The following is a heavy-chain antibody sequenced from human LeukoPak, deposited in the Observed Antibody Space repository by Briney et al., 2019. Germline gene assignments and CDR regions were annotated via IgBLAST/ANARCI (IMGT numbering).Heavy chain of an antibody. CDR3: ARDGGTRGSTSW. V-gene: IGHV1-18*01. Sequence: ASVKVSCKASGYSFPNYVINWVRQAPGQGLEWMGWISAYNGNTNYAQKLQGRVTMTTDTSTSTAYMELSSLRSEDTAVYYCARDGGTRGSTSWWGQGTLVTVSS. D-gene: IGHD2-2*01. J-gene: IGHJ4*02. CDR1: GYSFPNYV. CDR2: ISAYNGNT.